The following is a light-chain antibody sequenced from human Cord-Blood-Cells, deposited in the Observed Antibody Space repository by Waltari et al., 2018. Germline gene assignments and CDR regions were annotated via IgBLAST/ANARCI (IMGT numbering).Light chain of an antibody. CDR2: DAS. Sequence: EIVLTQSPATLSLSPGERATLSCRASQRVSSYLAGYQQKPGQAPRLLIYDASNRATGIPARFSGSGSGTDFTLTISSLEPEDFAVYYCQQRSNWPLTFGPGTKVDIK. CDR1: QRVSSY. J-gene: IGKJ3*01. V-gene: IGKV3-11*01. CDR3: QQRSNWPLT.